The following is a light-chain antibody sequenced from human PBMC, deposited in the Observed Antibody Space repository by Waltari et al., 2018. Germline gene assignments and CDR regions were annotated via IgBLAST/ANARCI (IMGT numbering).Light chain of an antibody. V-gene: IGKV1-39*01. Sequence: DIQMTQSPAALPAHVGDRVTNTRWASQSNSSYLNWYQRKPGIAPKLLSYAASSLQSGVPLMVSGRGAGRDFTLVFICLQPVGFAPYSRQQSYRHTRTFRRGPKVGI. CDR1: QSNSSY. CDR2: AAS. CDR3: QQSYRHTRT. J-gene: IGKJ1*01.